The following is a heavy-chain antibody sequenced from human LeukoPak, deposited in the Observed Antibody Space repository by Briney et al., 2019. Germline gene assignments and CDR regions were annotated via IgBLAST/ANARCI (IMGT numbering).Heavy chain of an antibody. CDR2: ISYDGSNK. V-gene: IGHV3-30*18. J-gene: IGHJ4*02. CDR3: AKDRGRGSPLYYFDY. CDR1: GFTLSSYG. D-gene: IGHD1-26*01. Sequence: QAGGSLRLSCAASGFTLSSYGMHWVRQAPGKGLEWVAVISYDGSNKYYADSVKGRFTISRDNSKNTLYLQMNSLRAEDTAVYYCAKDRGRGSPLYYFDYWGQGTLVTVSS.